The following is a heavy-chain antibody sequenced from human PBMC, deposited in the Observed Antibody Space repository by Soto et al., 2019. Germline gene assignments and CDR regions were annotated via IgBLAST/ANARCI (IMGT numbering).Heavy chain of an antibody. J-gene: IGHJ4*02. V-gene: IGHV4-34*01. D-gene: IGHD5-12*01. CDR1: GGSFSGYY. CDR3: ARGRPGGYSGYDPYFDY. CDR2: INHSGST. Sequence: PSETLSLTCAVYGGSFSGYYWSWIRQPPGKGLEWIGEINHSGSTNYNPSLKSRVTISVDTSKNQFSLKLSSVTAADTAVYYCARGRPGGYSGYDPYFDYWGQGTLVTVSS.